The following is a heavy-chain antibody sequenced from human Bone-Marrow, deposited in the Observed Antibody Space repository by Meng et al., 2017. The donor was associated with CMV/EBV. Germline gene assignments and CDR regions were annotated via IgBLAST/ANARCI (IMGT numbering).Heavy chain of an antibody. Sequence: GGSLRLSCAASGFTFSSYCMHWGRQAPGKGLVWVSRINSDGSRTSYADSVEGRFTISRDNAKNTLYLQMNSLRAEDTAVYYCTLGYCSSTSCYVTDHYNYGMDVWGQGTTVTVSS. CDR1: GFTFSSYC. D-gene: IGHD2-2*01. J-gene: IGHJ6*02. V-gene: IGHV3-74*01. CDR3: TLGYCSSTSCYVTDHYNYGMDV. CDR2: INSDGSRT.